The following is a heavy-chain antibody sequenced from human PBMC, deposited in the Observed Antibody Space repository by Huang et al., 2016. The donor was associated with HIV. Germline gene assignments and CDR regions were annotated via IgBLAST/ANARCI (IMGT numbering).Heavy chain of an antibody. D-gene: IGHD6-13*01. Sequence: VQLVESGGGLVKPGSSLRRSCDAFGFTLSQQWMSRVRHMRGKGLGWDGLLKSDIDGGKIDNSPPVKARFRISRDNYKSMINLEMDTLKTGDTAIYDCPTWSLTAAGGNWGQGTLVTVSS. V-gene: IGHV3-15*01. CDR1: GFTLSQQW. CDR3: PTWSLTAAGGN. CDR2: LKSDIDGGKI. J-gene: IGHJ4*02.